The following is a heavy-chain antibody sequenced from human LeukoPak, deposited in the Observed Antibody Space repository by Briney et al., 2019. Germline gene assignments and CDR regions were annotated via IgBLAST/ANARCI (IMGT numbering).Heavy chain of an antibody. CDR2: IIGSGGST. CDR3: AKDGFRGATTWVHFDY. D-gene: IGHD1-26*01. J-gene: IGHJ4*02. Sequence: QTGGSLRLSCAASGFTFSSHGMNGVRQAPGKGLEWFSSIIGSGGSTYYADSVRGRFTISRDNSKNTVYLQMNSLRDEDTAVYYCAKDGFRGATTWVHFDYWGQGTLVTVSS. V-gene: IGHV3-23*01. CDR1: GFTFSSHG.